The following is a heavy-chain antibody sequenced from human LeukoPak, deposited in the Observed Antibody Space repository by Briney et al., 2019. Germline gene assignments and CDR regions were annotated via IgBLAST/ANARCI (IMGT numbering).Heavy chain of an antibody. CDR3: ARLRFLEWLSPFDS. Sequence: SETLSLTCTVSGGSISSSRYYCGWIRHPPGKGLEWIGSIYYSGSTYYNPSLKSRVTISADTSKNHFSLKLNSVPTADTAVYYCARLRFLEWLSPFDSWGQGTLVTVSS. D-gene: IGHD3-3*01. J-gene: IGHJ4*02. CDR2: IYYSGST. CDR1: GGSISSSRYY. V-gene: IGHV4-39*02.